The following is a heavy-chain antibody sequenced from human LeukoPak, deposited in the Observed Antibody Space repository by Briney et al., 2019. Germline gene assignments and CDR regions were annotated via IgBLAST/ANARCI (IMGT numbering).Heavy chain of an antibody. Sequence: GASVKVSCKASGYTFSSYGISWVRQAPGQGLEWMGWISAYNGNTNYAQKLQGRVTMTTDTSTSTAYMELRSLRSDDTAVYYCARDPVGYSYGYGVDYWGQGTLVTVSS. CDR1: GYTFSSYG. D-gene: IGHD5-18*01. J-gene: IGHJ4*02. CDR3: ARDPVGYSYGYGVDY. V-gene: IGHV1-18*01. CDR2: ISAYNGNT.